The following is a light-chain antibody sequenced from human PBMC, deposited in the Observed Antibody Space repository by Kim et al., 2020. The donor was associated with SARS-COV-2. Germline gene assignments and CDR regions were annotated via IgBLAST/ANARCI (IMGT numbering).Light chain of an antibody. V-gene: IGLV3-9*01. CDR2: RDS. CDR3: QVWDSSTAQGV. Sequence: SYELTQPLSVSVALGQTARITCGGNNIGSKNVHWYQQKPGQDPVLVIYRDSNRPSGIPERFSGANSGNTATLTISRAQAGSEADYYCQVWDSSTAQGVFGGGTQLTV. CDR1: NIGSKN. J-gene: IGLJ3*02.